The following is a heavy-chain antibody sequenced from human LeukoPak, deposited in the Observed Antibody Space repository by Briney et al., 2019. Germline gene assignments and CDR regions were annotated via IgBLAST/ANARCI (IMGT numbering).Heavy chain of an antibody. CDR3: GREIEAPGKTLDY. CDR1: GFTFDDYA. J-gene: IGHJ4*02. Sequence: PGRSLRLSCAASGFTFDDYAMHWVRQAPGKGLEWVSGISWNSGSIGYADSVKGRFTISRDNAKNSLYLQMNSLRPEDTAVYYCGREIEAPGKTLDYWGQGTLVTVSS. CDR2: ISWNSGSI. V-gene: IGHV3-9*01.